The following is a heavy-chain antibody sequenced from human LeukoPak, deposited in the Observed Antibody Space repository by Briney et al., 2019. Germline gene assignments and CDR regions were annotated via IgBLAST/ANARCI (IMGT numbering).Heavy chain of an antibody. Sequence: GTLSLTCTVSGDSINRLDLWSWVRQPPGKGLEWIGEMYLSGTTHSNPSVKSRVTISIDKSKNQFFLNLSSVTAADTAVYYCARGGTYGSNYDSSGYYYDYWGQGTLVTVSS. D-gene: IGHD3-22*01. CDR1: GDSINRLDL. J-gene: IGHJ4*02. CDR3: ARGGTYGSNYDSSGYYYDY. V-gene: IGHV4-4*02. CDR2: MYLSGTT.